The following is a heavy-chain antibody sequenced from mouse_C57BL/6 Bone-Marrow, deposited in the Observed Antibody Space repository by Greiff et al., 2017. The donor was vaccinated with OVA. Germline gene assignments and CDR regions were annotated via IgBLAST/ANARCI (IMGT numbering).Heavy chain of an antibody. V-gene: IGHV3-8*01. J-gene: IGHJ4*01. Sequence: EVKLQESGPGLAKPSQTLSLTCSVTGYSITSDYWNWIRKFPGNKLEYMGYISYSGSTYYNPSLKSRISITRDTSKNEYYLQLNSVTTEDTATYYCARRYYYGSGAMDYWGQGTSVTVSS. CDR3: ARRYYYGSGAMDY. CDR1: GYSITSDY. D-gene: IGHD1-1*01. CDR2: ISYSGST.